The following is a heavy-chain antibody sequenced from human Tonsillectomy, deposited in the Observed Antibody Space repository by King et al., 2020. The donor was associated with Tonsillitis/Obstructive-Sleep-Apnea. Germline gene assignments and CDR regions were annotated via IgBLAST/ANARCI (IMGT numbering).Heavy chain of an antibody. D-gene: IGHD3-22*01. Sequence: DVQLVESGGGLVKPGGSLRLSCAASGFTFSSYSMNLVRQAPGKGLEWFSSIRSSSSYIYYADSVKGRFTISRDNAKTSLYLQMNSLRAEDTAVYYCARVRYDSSPNWFDPWGQGTLVTVSS. V-gene: IGHV3-21*01. CDR2: IRSSSSYI. CDR3: ARVRYDSSPNWFDP. J-gene: IGHJ5*02. CDR1: GFTFSSYS.